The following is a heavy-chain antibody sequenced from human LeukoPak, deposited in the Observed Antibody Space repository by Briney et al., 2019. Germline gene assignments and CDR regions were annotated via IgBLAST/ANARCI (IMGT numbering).Heavy chain of an antibody. CDR3: ARGQYCSGGSCYHDS. CDR1: GFSFSNYG. CDR2: ISGSSGTI. Sequence: GGSLRLSCAASGFSFSNYGMNWVRQAPGKGRSGASYISGSSGTIYYADSVKGRFTISRDNAKNSLYLQMDSLRDEDTAVYYCARGQYCSGGSCYHDSWGQGTLVTVSS. D-gene: IGHD2-15*01. V-gene: IGHV3-48*02. J-gene: IGHJ4*02.